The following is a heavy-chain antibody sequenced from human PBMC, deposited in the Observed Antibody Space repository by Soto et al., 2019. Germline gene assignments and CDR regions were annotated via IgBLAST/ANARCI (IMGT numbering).Heavy chain of an antibody. CDR1: GFTFSNAW. CDR3: TTGGTLLVVAKGHYYYGMDV. V-gene: IGHV3-15*07. D-gene: IGHD2-15*01. CDR2: IKSKTDGGTT. J-gene: IGHJ6*02. Sequence: LGGSLRLSCAASGFTFSNAWMNWVRHAPGKGLEWVGRIKSKTDGGTTDYAAPVKGRFTISRDDSKNTLYLQMNSLKTEDTAVYYCTTGGTLLVVAKGHYYYGMDVWGQGTTLTVTS.